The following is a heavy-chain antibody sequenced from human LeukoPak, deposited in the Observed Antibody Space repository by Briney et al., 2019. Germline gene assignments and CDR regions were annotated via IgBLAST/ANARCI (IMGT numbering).Heavy chain of an antibody. CDR1: GGSISSGGYY. V-gene: IGHV4-30-2*01. CDR2: IYHSGST. J-gene: IGHJ4*02. D-gene: IGHD5-24*01. CDR3: ARDLDGYFDY. Sequence: SQTLSLTCTVSGGSISSGGYYWSWIRQPPGKGPEWIGYIYHSGSTYYNPSLKSRVTISVDRSKNQFSLKLSSVTAADTAVYYCARDLDGYFDYWGQGTLVTVSS.